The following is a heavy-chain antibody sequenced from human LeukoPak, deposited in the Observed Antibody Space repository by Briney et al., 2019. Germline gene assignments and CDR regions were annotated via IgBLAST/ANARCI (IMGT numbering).Heavy chain of an antibody. J-gene: IGHJ3*02. V-gene: IGHV1-69*04. CDR2: IIPILGIA. CDR3: ARKGGSYVGDAFDI. CDR1: GGTFSSYA. Sequence: SVKVSCKASGGTFSSYAISWVRQAPGQGLEWMGRIIPILGIANYAQKFQGRVTITADKSTSTAYMELSSLRSEDTAVYYCARKGGSYVGDAFDIWGQGTMVTVSS. D-gene: IGHD1-26*01.